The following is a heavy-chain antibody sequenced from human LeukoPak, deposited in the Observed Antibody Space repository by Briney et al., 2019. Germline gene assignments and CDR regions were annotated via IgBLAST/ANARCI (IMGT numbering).Heavy chain of an antibody. CDR3: ARRNYFSSSGSKDHFDY. CDR2: VFPGDSDI. Sequence: GESLKISSKASGYTFSTYWIAWVRQSPGKGLEWMGSVFPGDSDISYSPSFQGQVAISADKSINAAYLQWSSLKASDTAIYYCARRNYFSSSGSKDHFDYWGQGTLVTVSS. V-gene: IGHV5-51*01. J-gene: IGHJ4*02. CDR1: GYTFSTYW. D-gene: IGHD6-19*01.